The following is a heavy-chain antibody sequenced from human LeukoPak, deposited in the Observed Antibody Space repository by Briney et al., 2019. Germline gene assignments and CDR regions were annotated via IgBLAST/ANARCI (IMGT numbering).Heavy chain of an antibody. J-gene: IGHJ3*02. V-gene: IGHV4-34*01. CDR2: INHSGST. CDR3: ARGSKKVDIVVVPAAACNAFDI. CDR1: GGSFSGYY. D-gene: IGHD2-2*03. Sequence: PSETLSLTCAVYGGSFSGYYWSWIRQPPGKGLEWIGEINHSGSTNYNPSLKSRVTISVDTSKDQFSLKLSSVTAADTAVYYCARGSKKVDIVVVPAAACNAFDIWGQGTMVTVSS.